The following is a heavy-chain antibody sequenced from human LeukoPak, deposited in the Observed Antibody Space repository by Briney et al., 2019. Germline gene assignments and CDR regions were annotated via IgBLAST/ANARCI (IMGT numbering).Heavy chain of an antibody. D-gene: IGHD3-9*01. V-gene: IGHV1-18*04. Sequence: GASVKVSCKASGYTLISYGISWVRQAPGQGLEWMGWISAYNGNANYAQKLQGRVTMTTDTSTSTAYMELRSLRSDDTAVYYCGVLRYFDWLPRYWGQGTLATVSS. J-gene: IGHJ4*02. CDR2: ISAYNGNA. CDR1: GYTLISYG. CDR3: GVLRYFDWLPRY.